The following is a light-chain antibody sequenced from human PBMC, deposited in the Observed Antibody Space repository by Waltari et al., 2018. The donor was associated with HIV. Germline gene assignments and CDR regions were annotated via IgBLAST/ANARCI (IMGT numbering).Light chain of an antibody. CDR3: GTWDSSLNSWE. Sequence: QSVLTQPPSVSAAPGQKVTISCSGSSPNIGNQNVSWYQQPPGTAPKLLIYDTNKRPSGIADRFSGSKSGTSATLGITGLQTGDEADYYCGTWDSSLNSWEFGGGTKVTVL. V-gene: IGLV1-51*01. CDR2: DTN. CDR1: SPNIGNQN. J-gene: IGLJ3*02.